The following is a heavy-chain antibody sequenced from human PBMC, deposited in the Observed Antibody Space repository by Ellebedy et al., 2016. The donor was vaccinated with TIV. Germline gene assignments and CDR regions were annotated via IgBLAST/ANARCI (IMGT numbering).Heavy chain of an antibody. CDR3: AKDRGSRDSVYPNGMDA. V-gene: IGHV3-30*18. CDR1: AFIFSVYG. J-gene: IGHJ6*02. Sequence: GESLKISCTASAFIFSVYGMHWVRQAPGKGLEWIAVISADGSTKYHADSVEGRFTISRDNSQYTLYLQMNSLSAEDTAVYFCAKDRGSRDSVYPNGMDAWGQGITVTVSS. D-gene: IGHD2-8*01. CDR2: ISADGSTK.